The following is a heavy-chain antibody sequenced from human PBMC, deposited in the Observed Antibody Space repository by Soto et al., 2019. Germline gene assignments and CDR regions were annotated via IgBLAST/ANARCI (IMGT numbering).Heavy chain of an antibody. D-gene: IGHD3-22*01. Sequence: SETLSLTCTVSGGAISSYYWSWVRQSPGKGLEWIGYVHYSGSTNYNPSLKSRVTMSVDTSRNQLSLKLSSVTAADTAVYYCARSIDSSGYYFSNCWGQGTLVTVSS. CDR2: VHYSGST. CDR3: ARSIDSSGYYFSNC. V-gene: IGHV4-59*01. CDR1: GGAISSYY. J-gene: IGHJ4*02.